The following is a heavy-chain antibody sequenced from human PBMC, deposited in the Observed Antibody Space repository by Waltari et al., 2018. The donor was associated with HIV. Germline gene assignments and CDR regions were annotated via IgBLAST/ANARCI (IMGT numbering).Heavy chain of an antibody. CDR3: ARGGVYCSSTSCSMYGMDV. D-gene: IGHD2-2*01. J-gene: IGHJ6*02. CDR2: VIPIFGTA. V-gene: IGHV1-69*01. Sequence: QVQLVQSGAEVKKPGSSVKVSCKASGGTFSSYAISWVRQAPGQGLEWMGGVIPIFGTANHAQKFQGRVTMTADESTSTAYMELSSLRSEDTAVYYCARGGVYCSSTSCSMYGMDVWGQGTTVTVSS. CDR1: GGTFSSYA.